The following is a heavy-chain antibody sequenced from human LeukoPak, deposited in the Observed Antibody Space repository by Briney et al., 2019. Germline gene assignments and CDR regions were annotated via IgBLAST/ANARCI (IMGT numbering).Heavy chain of an antibody. CDR3: ARGPAYYYDSSGYYYDDY. CDR1: GFTFSSYA. CDR2: ISSSSSYI. D-gene: IGHD3-22*01. V-gene: IGHV3-21*01. J-gene: IGHJ4*02. Sequence: PGGSLRLSCAASGFTFSSYAMNWVRQAPGKGLEWVSSISSSSSYIYYADSVKGRFTISRDNAKNSLYLQMNSLRAEDTAVYYCARGPAYYYDSSGYYYDDYWGQGTLVTVSS.